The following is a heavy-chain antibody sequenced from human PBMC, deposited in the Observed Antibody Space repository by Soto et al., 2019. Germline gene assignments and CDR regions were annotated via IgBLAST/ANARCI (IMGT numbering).Heavy chain of an antibody. CDR1: GFTFTNYA. V-gene: IGHV3-23*01. Sequence: EVQLLESGGGLVQPGGSLRLSCAASGFTFTNYAMTWVRQAPGKGLEWVSTISGSGDGTYYTDSVKGRFTISRDNSKNTLYLQMNSLRAEDTVLYYCAKLCRGNWYFDLWGRGTLVTVSS. CDR3: AKLCRGNWYFDL. J-gene: IGHJ2*01. CDR2: ISGSGDGT. D-gene: IGHD2-21*01.